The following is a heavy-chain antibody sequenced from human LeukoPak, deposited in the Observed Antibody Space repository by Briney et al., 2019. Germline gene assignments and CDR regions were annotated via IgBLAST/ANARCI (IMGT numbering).Heavy chain of an antibody. V-gene: IGHV5-51*01. J-gene: IGHJ4*02. D-gene: IGHD1/OR15-1a*01. Sequence: GESLKISCKGSGYSFTSHWIGWVRQMPGKGLEWMGIIFPGDSETIYSPSFQGQVTISADKYISTAYLQWRSLKASDTAMYYCATSESQTRFDYWGQGTLVTASS. CDR3: ATSESQTRFDY. CDR2: IFPGDSET. CDR1: GYSFTSHW.